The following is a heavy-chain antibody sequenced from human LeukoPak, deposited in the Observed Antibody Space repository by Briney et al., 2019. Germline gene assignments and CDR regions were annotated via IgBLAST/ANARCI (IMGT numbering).Heavy chain of an antibody. CDR3: ARRRRFGELSYYYYYGMDV. Sequence: GESLKISCKGSGYSFTSYWIGWVRQMPGKGLEWMGIMYPGDSDTRYSPSFQGQVTISADKSISTAYLQWSSLKASDTAMYYYARRRRFGELSYYYYYGMDVWGPGTTVTVCS. V-gene: IGHV5-51*01. J-gene: IGHJ6*02. D-gene: IGHD3-10*01. CDR2: MYPGDSDT. CDR1: GYSFTSYW.